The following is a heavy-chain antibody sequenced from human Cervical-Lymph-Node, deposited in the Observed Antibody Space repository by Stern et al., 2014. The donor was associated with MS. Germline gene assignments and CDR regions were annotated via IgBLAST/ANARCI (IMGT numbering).Heavy chain of an antibody. CDR1: GFTFSSYG. D-gene: IGHD6-13*01. CDR3: ARESGSSWYRDYYYYGMDV. CDR2: IWYDGSNK. V-gene: IGHV3-33*01. Sequence: VQLVESGGGVVQPGRSLRLSCAASGFTFSSYGMHWVRQAPGKGLEWVAVIWYDGSNKYCADSVKGRFTISRDNSKNTLYLQMNSLRAEDTAVYYCARESGSSWYRDYYYYGMDVWGQGTTVTVSS. J-gene: IGHJ6*02.